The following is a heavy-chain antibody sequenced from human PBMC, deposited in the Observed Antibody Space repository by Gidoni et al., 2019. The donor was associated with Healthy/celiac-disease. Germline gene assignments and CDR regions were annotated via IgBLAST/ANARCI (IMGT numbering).Heavy chain of an antibody. J-gene: IGHJ6*02. Sequence: EVQLVESGGGLVQPGWSLRLSCTASGFTFGDYAMSWFRQAPGKGLEWVGFIRSKAYGGTTEYAASVKGRFTISRDDSKSIAYLQMNSLKTEDTAVYYCTRVLYYYDSSGYYAMNYYYYGMDVWGQGTTVTVSS. CDR2: IRSKAYGGTT. CDR3: TRVLYYYDSSGYYAMNYYYYGMDV. D-gene: IGHD3-22*01. V-gene: IGHV3-49*03. CDR1: GFTFGDYA.